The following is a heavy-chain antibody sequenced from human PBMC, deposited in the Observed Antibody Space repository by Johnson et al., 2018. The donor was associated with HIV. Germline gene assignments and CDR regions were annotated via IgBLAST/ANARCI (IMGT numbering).Heavy chain of an antibody. V-gene: IGHV3-11*04. CDR2: ISTSGSSI. D-gene: IGHD1-26*01. CDR3: ARTQSPPGSRPPGAFDI. Sequence: QVQLVESGGGLVKPGGSLRLSCAASGFIFSDYFMSWIRQAPGKGLQWISYISTSGSSISYADSMKGRFTLSRDNANNSLYLQMNSLRPDDTAVYYCARTQSPPGSRPPGAFDIWGQGTVVTVSA. J-gene: IGHJ3*02. CDR1: GFIFSDYF.